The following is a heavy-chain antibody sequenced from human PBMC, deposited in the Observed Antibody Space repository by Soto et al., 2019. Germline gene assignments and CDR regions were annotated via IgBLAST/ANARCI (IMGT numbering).Heavy chain of an antibody. V-gene: IGHV1-18*01. Sequence: ASVKVSCKASGYTFTSYGISWVRQAPGQGLEWMGWISAYNGNTNYAQKLQGRVTMTTDTSTSTAYMELRSLRSDDTAVYYFSRGGELLRASYYYYMDVWGKGTTVTVSS. CDR3: SRGGELLRASYYYYMDV. CDR1: GYTFTSYG. J-gene: IGHJ6*03. D-gene: IGHD3-10*01. CDR2: ISAYNGNT.